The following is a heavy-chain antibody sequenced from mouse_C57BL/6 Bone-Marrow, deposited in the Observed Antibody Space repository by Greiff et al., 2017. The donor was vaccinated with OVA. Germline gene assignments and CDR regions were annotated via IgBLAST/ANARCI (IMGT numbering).Heavy chain of an antibody. V-gene: IGHV5-6*01. CDR2: ISSGGSYT. D-gene: IGHD3-1*01. CDR1: GFTFSSYG. Sequence: EVHLVESGGDLVKPGGSLKLSCAASGFTFSSYGMSWVRQTPDKRLEWVATISSGGSYTYYPDSVKGRFTISRDNAKNTLYLQMSSLKSEDTAMYYCARQGGRVAMDYWGQGTSVTVSS. CDR3: ARQGGRVAMDY. J-gene: IGHJ4*01.